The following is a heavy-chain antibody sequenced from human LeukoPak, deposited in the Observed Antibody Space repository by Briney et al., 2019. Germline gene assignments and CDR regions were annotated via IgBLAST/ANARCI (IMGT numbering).Heavy chain of an antibody. Sequence: SETLSLTCTVSGGSISSSSYYWGWIRQPPGEGLEWIETINYSGDTYYNPSLKSRVTISVDSSKNQFSLNLSSVTAADTAVYYCVRLQAVTGNFDYWGQGALVTVSS. CDR3: VRLQAVTGNFDY. CDR2: INYSGDT. J-gene: IGHJ4*02. D-gene: IGHD1-20*01. V-gene: IGHV4-39*07. CDR1: GGSISSSSYY.